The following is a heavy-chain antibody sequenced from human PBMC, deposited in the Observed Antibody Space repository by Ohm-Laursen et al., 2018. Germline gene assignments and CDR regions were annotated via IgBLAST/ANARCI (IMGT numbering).Heavy chain of an antibody. D-gene: IGHD6-13*01. CDR2: ISTYDGKT. CDR1: GYTFNHYG. V-gene: IGHV1-18*01. CDR3: ARGGRRGSSWYRNYGMDV. Sequence: ASVKVSCKTSGYTFNHYGISWVRQAPGQGLEWMGWISTYDGKTQFGQKFQGRVTMNTDMSTSTAYMELSSLRSDDTAVYYCARGGRRGSSWYRNYGMDVWGQGTTVTVPS. J-gene: IGHJ6*02.